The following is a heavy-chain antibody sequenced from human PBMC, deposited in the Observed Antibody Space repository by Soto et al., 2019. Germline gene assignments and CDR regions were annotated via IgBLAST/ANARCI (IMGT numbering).Heavy chain of an antibody. CDR1: GYTFTSYG. CDR3: ARVYDFWSGYSNPFDY. D-gene: IGHD3-3*01. Sequence: ASVKVSCKASGYTFTSYGISWVRQAPGQGLEWMGWISVYNGNTNYAQKLQGRVTMTTDTSTSTAYMELRSLRSDDTAVYYCARVYDFWSGYSNPFDYLGQGTPVTVS. CDR2: ISVYNGNT. J-gene: IGHJ4*02. V-gene: IGHV1-18*01.